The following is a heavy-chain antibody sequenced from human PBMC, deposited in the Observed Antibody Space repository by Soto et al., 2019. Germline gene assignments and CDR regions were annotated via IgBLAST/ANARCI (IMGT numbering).Heavy chain of an antibody. CDR2: ISGDTGDT. D-gene: IGHD2-21*01. V-gene: IGHV1-18*01. Sequence: QVQLVQSAAEVKKPGASVKVSCKSSGFKFSTYGIGWVRQAPGQGLEWMGRISGDTGDTKYAQKVEGRVIMTTDTSTSTAYMELRGLRSDDTAIYYCARAYKTSWRPFDYWGQGTLVTVSS. J-gene: IGHJ4*02. CDR3: ARAYKTSWRPFDY. CDR1: GFKFSTYG.